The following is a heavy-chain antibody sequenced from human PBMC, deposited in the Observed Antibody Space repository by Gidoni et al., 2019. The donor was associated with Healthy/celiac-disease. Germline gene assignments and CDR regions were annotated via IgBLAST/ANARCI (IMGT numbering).Heavy chain of an antibody. CDR1: GFTFSSYW. J-gene: IGHJ4*02. D-gene: IGHD3-22*01. CDR3: ARVAPPYYYDSSGYSDY. V-gene: IGHV3-7*01. Sequence: EVQLVESGGGLVQPGGSLRLSCAASGFTFSSYWMSWVRQAPGKGLEWVSNIKQDGSEKYYVVSVKGRFTISRDNPKNSLYLQMNSLRAEDTSLYSCARVAPPYYYDSSGYSDYWGQGTLVTVSS. CDR2: IKQDGSEK.